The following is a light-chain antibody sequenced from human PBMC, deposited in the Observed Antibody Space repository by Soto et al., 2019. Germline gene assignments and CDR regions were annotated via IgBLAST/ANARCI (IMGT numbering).Light chain of an antibody. V-gene: IGLV1-47*02. J-gene: IGLJ3*02. CDR2: SNN. CDR1: SSNIGSNY. CDR3: AACDDSLSGRWV. Sequence: QSVLTQPPSASGTPGQRVTISCSGSSSNIGSNYVYWYQQLPGTAPKLLIYSNNQRPSGVPDRFSGSKSGTSASLAISGLRSEDEADYYCAACDDSLSGRWVFGGGTKLTVL.